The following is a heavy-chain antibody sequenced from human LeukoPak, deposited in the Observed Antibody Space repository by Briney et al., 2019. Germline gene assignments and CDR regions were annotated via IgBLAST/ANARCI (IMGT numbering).Heavy chain of an antibody. Sequence: RAGGSLRLSCAASGFTFSSYSMSWVRQAPGKGLEWVSAISGSGGSTYYADSVKGRFTISRDNSKNTLYLQMNSLRAEDTAVYYCAKERYCSGGSCYSGAFDIWGQGTMVTVSS. CDR1: GFTFSSYS. CDR2: ISGSGGST. V-gene: IGHV3-23*01. D-gene: IGHD2-15*01. J-gene: IGHJ3*02. CDR3: AKERYCSGGSCYSGAFDI.